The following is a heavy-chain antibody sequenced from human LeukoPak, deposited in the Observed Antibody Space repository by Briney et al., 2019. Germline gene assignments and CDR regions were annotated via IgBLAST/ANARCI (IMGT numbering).Heavy chain of an antibody. D-gene: IGHD2-21*01. V-gene: IGHV4-39*01. CDR3: ARLKEFQKIFDY. J-gene: IGHJ4*02. CDR1: GGSISSTTYY. CDR2: IYYNGGT. Sequence: SETLSLTCTVPGGSISSTTYYWGWIRQLPGKGLEWIGSIYYNGGTYYNPSLKSRLTIPIDTSKNQFSLKLSSVTAADTGVYYCARLKEFQKIFDYWGQGTLVTVSS.